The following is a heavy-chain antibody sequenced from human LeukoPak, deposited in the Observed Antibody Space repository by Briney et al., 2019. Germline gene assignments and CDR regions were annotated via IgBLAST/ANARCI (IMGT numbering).Heavy chain of an antibody. CDR1: GGSFSGYY. CDR2: INHSGST. D-gene: IGHD3-10*01. CDR3: ASNPYYYGSGSYDY. Sequence: SETLSLTCAVYGGSFSGYYWSWIRQPPGKGLEWIGEINHSGSTNYNPSLKSRVTISVDTSKNQFSLKLSSVTAADTAVYYCASNPYYYGSGSYDYWGQGTLVTVSS. J-gene: IGHJ4*02. V-gene: IGHV4-34*01.